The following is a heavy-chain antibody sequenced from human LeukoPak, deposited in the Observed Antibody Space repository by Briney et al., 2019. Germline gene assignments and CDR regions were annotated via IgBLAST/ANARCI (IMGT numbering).Heavy chain of an antibody. D-gene: IGHD1-20*01. Sequence: ASVKVSCKASGYTFTSYGFTWVRQAPGQGLEWMGWINSYNGNTQYAPKFKGRVTTTIDTSTSTAYMELRSLGSDDTAVYYCGRRGNWNDFDYWGQGTLVMVSS. CDR1: GYTFTSYG. CDR3: GRRGNWNDFDY. J-gene: IGHJ4*02. CDR2: INSYNGNT. V-gene: IGHV1-18*01.